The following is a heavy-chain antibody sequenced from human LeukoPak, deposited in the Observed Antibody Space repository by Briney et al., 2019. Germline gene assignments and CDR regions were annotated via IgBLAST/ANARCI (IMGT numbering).Heavy chain of an antibody. J-gene: IGHJ3*02. Sequence: GGSLEISCQGSGSRFTGYWSGWVRQLPGKGLEWMGIIYPGDSDTRYSPSFQGQVTISADKSISTAYLQWSSLKASDTAMYYCARPTGRGYSYRDAFDIWGQGTMVTVSS. CDR2: IYPGDSDT. CDR1: GSRFTGYW. D-gene: IGHD5-18*01. CDR3: ARPTGRGYSYRDAFDI. V-gene: IGHV5-51*01.